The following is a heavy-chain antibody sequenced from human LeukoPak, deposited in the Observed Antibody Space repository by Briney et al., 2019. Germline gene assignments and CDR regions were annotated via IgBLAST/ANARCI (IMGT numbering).Heavy chain of an antibody. CDR3: ARVGGIAAVDY. Sequence: SQTLSLTCTVSGDSISSGDYYWSWIRQPAGKGLEWIGRISSSGSTNYNPSLKSRVTISVDTSKNQFSLKLSSVTAADTAVYYCARVGGIAAVDYWGQGTLVTVSS. J-gene: IGHJ4*02. D-gene: IGHD6-13*01. V-gene: IGHV4-61*02. CDR2: ISSSGST. CDR1: GDSISSGDYY.